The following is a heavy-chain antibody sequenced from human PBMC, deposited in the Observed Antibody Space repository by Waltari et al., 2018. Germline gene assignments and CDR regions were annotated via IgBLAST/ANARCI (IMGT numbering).Heavy chain of an antibody. CDR1: GFTVSSKY. J-gene: IGHJ4*02. CDR2: IYSGGST. V-gene: IGHV3-53*01. CDR3: ARVRYSYGVFDY. Sequence: EVQLVESGGGLIQPGGSLRLSCAASGFTVSSKYMSWVRQAPGKGLEWVSVIYSGGSTYYADSVKGRFTTSRDNSKNTLYLQMNSLRAEDTAVYYCARVRYSYGVFDYWGQGTLVTVSS. D-gene: IGHD5-18*01.